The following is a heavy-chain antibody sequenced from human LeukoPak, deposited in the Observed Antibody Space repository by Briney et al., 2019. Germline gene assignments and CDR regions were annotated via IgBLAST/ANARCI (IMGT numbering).Heavy chain of an antibody. V-gene: IGHV3-23*01. CDR1: GFTFSSYA. CDR3: AKGLTAMLIFYFDY. D-gene: IGHD5-18*01. J-gene: IGHJ4*02. CDR2: ISGGST. Sequence: GGSLRLSCAASGFTFSSYAMSWLRQAPGKGLEWIPSISGGSTYYADSVKGRFTISRDNSKNTLYLQMNSLRAEDTAVYYCAKGLTAMLIFYFDYWGQGTLVTVSS.